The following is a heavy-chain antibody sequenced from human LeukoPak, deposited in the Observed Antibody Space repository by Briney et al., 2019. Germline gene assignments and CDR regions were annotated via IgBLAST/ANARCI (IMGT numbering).Heavy chain of an antibody. V-gene: IGHV3-20*04. Sequence: GGSLRLSCAASGFTFDDYGMSWVRQAPGKGLEWVSGINWNGGSTGYADSVKGRFTISRDNAKNSLYLQMNSLRADDTALYYCAREERHCSSTSCLHDAFDIWGQGTMVTVSS. CDR3: AREERHCSSTSCLHDAFDI. CDR2: INWNGGST. J-gene: IGHJ3*02. D-gene: IGHD2-2*01. CDR1: GFTFDDYG.